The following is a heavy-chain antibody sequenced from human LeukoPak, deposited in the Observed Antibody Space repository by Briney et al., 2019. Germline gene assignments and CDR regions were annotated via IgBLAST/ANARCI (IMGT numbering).Heavy chain of an antibody. D-gene: IGHD3-16*01. CDR2: IYYSGYT. V-gene: IGHV4-59*08. J-gene: IGHJ4*02. CDR1: GASISTSY. CDR3: ARGGFRACDY. Sequence: SETLSLTCTVSGASISTSYWYWIRQSPGKGLELIGYIYYSGYTNYNPSLKSRVTISLDTSKNQFSLKLSSVTAADTAMYYCARGGFRACDYWGQGTLVTVSS.